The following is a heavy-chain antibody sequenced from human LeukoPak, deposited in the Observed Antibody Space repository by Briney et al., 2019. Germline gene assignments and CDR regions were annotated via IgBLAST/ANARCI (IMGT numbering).Heavy chain of an antibody. CDR2: INHSGST. Sequence: PSETLSLTCAVYGGSFSGYYWSWIRQPPGKGLEWIGEINHSGSTNYNPSLKSRVTISVDTSKNQFSLKPSSVTAADTAVYYCARASPIAAAGTNFDYWGQGTLVTVSS. CDR1: GGSFSGYY. J-gene: IGHJ4*02. D-gene: IGHD6-13*01. CDR3: ARASPIAAAGTNFDY. V-gene: IGHV4-34*01.